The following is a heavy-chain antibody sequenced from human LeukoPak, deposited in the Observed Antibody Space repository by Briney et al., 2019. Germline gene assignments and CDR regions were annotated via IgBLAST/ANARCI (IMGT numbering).Heavy chain of an antibody. CDR1: GFTFSNAW. CDR3: TTNYYDSSGYFDNWFDP. Sequence: TGGSLRLSCAASGFTFSNAWMSWVRQAPGKGLEWIGRIKSKTDGGTTDYAAPVKGSFTISRDDLKSTLYLQMNSLKTEDTAVYYCTTNYYDSSGYFDNWFDPWGQGTLVTVTS. CDR2: IKSKTDGGTT. J-gene: IGHJ5*02. D-gene: IGHD3-22*01. V-gene: IGHV3-15*01.